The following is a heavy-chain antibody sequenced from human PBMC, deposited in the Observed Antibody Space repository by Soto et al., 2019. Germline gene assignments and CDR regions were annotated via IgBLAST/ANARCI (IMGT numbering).Heavy chain of an antibody. V-gene: IGHV1-18*01. CDR3: ARIYSYYGMDV. CDR2: ISAYNGNT. J-gene: IGHJ6*02. CDR1: GYTFTSYG. Sequence: GASVKVSCKASGYTFTSYGISWVRQAPGQGLEWMGWISAYNGNTNYAQKLKGRVTMATDTSTSTAYMEPRSLRSDDTAVYYCARIYSYYGMDVWGQGTTVTVSS.